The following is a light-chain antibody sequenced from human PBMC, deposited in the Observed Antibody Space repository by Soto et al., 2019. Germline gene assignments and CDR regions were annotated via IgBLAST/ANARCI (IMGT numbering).Light chain of an antibody. CDR1: GSLSIY. CDR2: DAV. V-gene: IGKV3-11*01. J-gene: IGKJ2*01. Sequence: EIVLTQSPATLSLSPGERATLSCRASGSLSIYLGWYQQKPGQAPRLLIYDAVNRATGIPARFSGSGSGTDFTLTISSLEPEDFAVYYCQQRSSWPRTFGQGTKLEIK. CDR3: QQRSSWPRT.